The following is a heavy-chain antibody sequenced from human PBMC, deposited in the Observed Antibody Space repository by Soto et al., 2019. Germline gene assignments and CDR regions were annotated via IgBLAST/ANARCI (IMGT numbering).Heavy chain of an antibody. CDR2: IWYDGGNK. V-gene: IGHV3-33*01. Sequence: QVQLVESGGGVVQPGRSLRLSCAASGFIFSSFAMHWVRQAPGKGLERVAVIWYDGGNKYYADSVRGRFTISRDNSKNTLYLQMNSLRAEDTAVYYCARDQSGSYPYNWFDPWGQGTLVTVSS. D-gene: IGHD1-26*01. CDR1: GFIFSSFA. CDR3: ARDQSGSYPYNWFDP. J-gene: IGHJ5*02.